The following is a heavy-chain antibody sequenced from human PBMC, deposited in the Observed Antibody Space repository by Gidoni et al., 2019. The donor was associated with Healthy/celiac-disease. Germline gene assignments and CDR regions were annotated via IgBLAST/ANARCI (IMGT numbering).Heavy chain of an antibody. D-gene: IGHD6-19*01. J-gene: IGHJ3*02. Sequence: QVQLVQSGAEVKKPGSSVKVSCKASGGTFSSYAISWVRQAPGQGLEWMGGIIPIFGTANYAQKFQGRVTITADKSTSTAYMELSSLRSEDTAVYYCARAPRIFAVAGTGAFDIWGQGTMVTVSS. CDR1: GGTFSSYA. CDR2: IIPIFGTA. CDR3: ARAPRIFAVAGTGAFDI. V-gene: IGHV1-69*06.